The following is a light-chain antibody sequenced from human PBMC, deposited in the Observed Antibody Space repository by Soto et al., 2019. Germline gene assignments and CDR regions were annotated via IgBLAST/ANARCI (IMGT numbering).Light chain of an antibody. CDR1: QSVSGW. J-gene: IGKJ5*01. V-gene: IGKV1-5*01. CDR3: QQLNSYPIT. CDR2: AAS. Sequence: DIQMTQSPSTLSASVVDTVTVTCRASQSVSGWLAWYQQKPGEAPKLLIYAASTLQSGVPSRFSGSGSGTDFTLTISSLQPEDFATYYCQQLNSYPITFGQGTRLEIK.